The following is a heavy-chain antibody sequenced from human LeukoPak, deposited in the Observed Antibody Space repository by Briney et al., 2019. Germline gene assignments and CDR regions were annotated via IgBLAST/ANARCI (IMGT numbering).Heavy chain of an antibody. Sequence: PSETLSLTCTVSGGSISSYYWSWIRQPPGKGLEWIGYIYYSGSTNYNPSLKSRVTIPVDTSKNQFSLKLSSVTAADTAVYYCARDFDDPDAFDIWGQGTMVTVSS. CDR3: ARDFDDPDAFDI. CDR2: IYYSGST. J-gene: IGHJ3*02. D-gene: IGHD3-9*01. CDR1: GGSISSYY. V-gene: IGHV4-59*01.